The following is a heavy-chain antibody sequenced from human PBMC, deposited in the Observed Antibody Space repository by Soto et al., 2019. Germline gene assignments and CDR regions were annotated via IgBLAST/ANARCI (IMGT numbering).Heavy chain of an antibody. D-gene: IGHD2-15*01. V-gene: IGHV1-2*02. J-gene: IGHJ3*02. CDR3: ARYCSSVSCYDEI. CDR2: INPNSGST. Sequence: QVQLVQSGAEVKKPGASVKVSCKAPGYTFTGNYIHWVRQPPGKGLEWMGWINPNSGSTNYAQKFQGRVTMTKDTSISTTYMDLSRLRSDDTAVYYCARYCSSVSCYDEIWGQGTMITVSS. CDR1: GYTFTGNY.